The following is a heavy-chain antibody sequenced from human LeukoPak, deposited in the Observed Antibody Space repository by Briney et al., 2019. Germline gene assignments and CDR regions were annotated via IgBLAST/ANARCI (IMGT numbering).Heavy chain of an antibody. Sequence: SVKVSCKASGGTFSSYAISWVRQAPGQGLEWMGGIIPIFGTANYAQKFQGRVTITADESTSTAYMELSSLRSEDTAVYYCARDRLGRNYDSSGCFDYWGQGTLVTVSS. CDR3: ARDRLGRNYDSSGCFDY. V-gene: IGHV1-69*13. D-gene: IGHD3-22*01. CDR2: IIPIFGTA. CDR1: GGTFSSYA. J-gene: IGHJ4*02.